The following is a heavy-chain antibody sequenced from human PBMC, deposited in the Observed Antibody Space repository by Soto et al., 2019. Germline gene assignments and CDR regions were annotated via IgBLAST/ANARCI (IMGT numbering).Heavy chain of an antibody. V-gene: IGHV3-30*18. CDR1: GFTFSSYC. J-gene: IGHJ5*02. CDR2: ISYDGINK. D-gene: IGHD3-16*02. Sequence: PGGSLRLSCAACGFTFSSYCIHWVRQAPCKGLEWVAVISYDGINKYYAASVKGRFTISRDNSKNTLYLQMNSLRADDKAVYYCAKERFISFVSVAWFDPWGQGTLVTVSS. CDR3: AKERFISFVSVAWFDP.